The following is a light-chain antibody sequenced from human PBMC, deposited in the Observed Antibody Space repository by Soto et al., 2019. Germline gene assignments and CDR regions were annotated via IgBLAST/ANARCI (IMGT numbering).Light chain of an antibody. CDR3: ISYTTTSPFYV. CDR1: SSDVGGYSY. J-gene: IGLJ1*01. Sequence: QSVLTQPASVSGSPGQSIAISCTGTSSDVGGYSYVSWYQQQPGKAPKLMIYDVSYRPSGVSNRFSGSKSGNTASLTISGFQAEDGANYYCISYTTTSPFYVFGTGTKV. CDR2: DVS. V-gene: IGLV2-14*01.